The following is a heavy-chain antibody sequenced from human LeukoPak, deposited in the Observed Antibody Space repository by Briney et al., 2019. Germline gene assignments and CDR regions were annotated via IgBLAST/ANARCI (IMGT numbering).Heavy chain of an antibody. D-gene: IGHD6-13*01. J-gene: IGHJ4*02. Sequence: ASVKVSCKASGYTFTGYYMHWVRQVPGQGLEWMGWINPNSGGTNYAQKFQGWVTMTRDTSISTAYMELSRLRSDDTAVYYCARVEYSSSWYNFDYWGQGTLVTVSS. CDR1: GYTFTGYY. CDR3: ARVEYSSSWYNFDY. V-gene: IGHV1-2*04. CDR2: INPNSGGT.